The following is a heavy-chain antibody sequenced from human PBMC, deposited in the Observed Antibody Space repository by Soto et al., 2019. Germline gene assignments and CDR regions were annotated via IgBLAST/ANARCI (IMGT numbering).Heavy chain of an antibody. CDR3: ARDSERGYSGYDGGLGY. J-gene: IGHJ4*02. CDR1: GFTFSDYY. CDR2: ISSSGSTI. V-gene: IGHV3-11*01. Sequence: GESLRLSCAASGFTFSDYYMSWIRQAPGKGLEWVSYISSSGSTIYYADSVKGRFTISRDNAKNSLYLQMNSLRAEDTAVYYCARDSERGYSGYDGGLGYWGQGTLVTVSS. D-gene: IGHD5-12*01.